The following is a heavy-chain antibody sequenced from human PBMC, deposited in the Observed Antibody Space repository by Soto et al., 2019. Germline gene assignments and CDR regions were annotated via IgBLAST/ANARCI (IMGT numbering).Heavy chain of an antibody. V-gene: IGHV2-5*02. CDR2: IYWDGDE. CDR3: VHPCSDNSSYYGYFDY. D-gene: IGHD3-22*01. CDR1: GFSLSTSGVG. Sequence: QITLKESGPTLVKPTQTLTLTCTFSGFSLSTSGVGVGWIRQSPGKALEWLALIYWDGDERYSPSLKSRLTIPNETFKKQVVLRMTNMDPVDTATYFFVHPCSDNSSYYGYFDYRGQGALVTVSS. J-gene: IGHJ4*02.